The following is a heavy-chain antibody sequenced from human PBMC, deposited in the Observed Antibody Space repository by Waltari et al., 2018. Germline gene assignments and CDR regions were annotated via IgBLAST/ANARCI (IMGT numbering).Heavy chain of an antibody. V-gene: IGHV3-53*01. Sequence: EDQLVESGRGSSLPGGSLQLSCADSGFPVPSHSLSSVRQAPGKGLEWVSVIYSGGSTYYAVSVKGRFTISRDNSKNTLYLQMNSLRAEDTAVYYCARGNGDYDGGYFDYWGQGTLVTVSS. J-gene: IGHJ4*02. CDR3: ARGNGDYDGGYFDY. D-gene: IGHD4-17*01. CDR2: IYSGGST. CDR1: GFPVPSHS.